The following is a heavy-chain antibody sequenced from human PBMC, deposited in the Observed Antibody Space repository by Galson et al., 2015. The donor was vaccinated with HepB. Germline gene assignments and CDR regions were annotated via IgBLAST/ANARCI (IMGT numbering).Heavy chain of an antibody. D-gene: IGHD2-2*01. CDR1: GFTFSTHA. V-gene: IGHV3-23*01. Sequence: SLRLSCAASGFTFSTHAMSWVRQAPGKGLEWVSAISRDGSGTYYVDSVRGRLTISRDNSKNTLHLQMNSLRAEDTAVYYCAKRSCPTSCNPTDPYYFDSWAQGTLVTVSS. CDR2: ISRDGSGT. CDR3: AKRSCPTSCNPTDPYYFDS. J-gene: IGHJ4*02.